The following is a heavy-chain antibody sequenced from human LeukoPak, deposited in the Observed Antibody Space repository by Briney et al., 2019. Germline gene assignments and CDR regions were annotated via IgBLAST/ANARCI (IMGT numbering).Heavy chain of an antibody. Sequence: SETLSLTCAVYGGSFSGYYWSWIRHPPGKGLEWIGEINHSGSTNYNPSLKSRVTISVDTSKDQFSLKLSSVTAADTAVYYCARVMTTVATRGYFDLWGRGTLVTVSS. J-gene: IGHJ2*01. CDR2: INHSGST. D-gene: IGHD4-23*01. CDR3: ARVMTTVATRGYFDL. CDR1: GGSFSGYY. V-gene: IGHV4-34*01.